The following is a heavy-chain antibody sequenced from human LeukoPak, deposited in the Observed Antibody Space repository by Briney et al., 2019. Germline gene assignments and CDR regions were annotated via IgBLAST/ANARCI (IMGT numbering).Heavy chain of an antibody. D-gene: IGHD3-9*01. CDR1: GGSISSSSYY. V-gene: IGHV4-39*07. Sequence: PSETLSLTCTVSGGSISSSSYYWGWIRQPPGKGLEWIGSIYYSGSTYYNPSLKSRVTISVDTSKNQFSLKLSSVTAANTAVYYCATPMTYYDILTGYYTGDAFDIWGQGTMVTVSS. J-gene: IGHJ3*02. CDR3: ATPMTYYDILTGYYTGDAFDI. CDR2: IYYSGST.